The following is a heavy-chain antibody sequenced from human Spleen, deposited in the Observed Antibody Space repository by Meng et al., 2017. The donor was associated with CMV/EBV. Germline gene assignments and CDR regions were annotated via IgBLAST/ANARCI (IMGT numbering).Heavy chain of an antibody. CDR3: ARVVVIVPAATYNWFDP. CDR2: ISAYNGHT. V-gene: IGHV1-18*01. Sequence: ASVKVSCQASGYTFTSYGITWVRQAPGQGLEWMGWISAYNGHTNYAQKLQDRVTMTTDTSTNTAYMELRSLRSDDTAVYYCARVVVIVPAATYNWFDPWGQGTLVTVSS. CDR1: GYTFTSYG. D-gene: IGHD2-2*01. J-gene: IGHJ5*02.